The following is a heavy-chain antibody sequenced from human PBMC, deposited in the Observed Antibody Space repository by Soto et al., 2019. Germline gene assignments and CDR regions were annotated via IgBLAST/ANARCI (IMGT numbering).Heavy chain of an antibody. D-gene: IGHD3-10*01. CDR1: GYSFTTYW. CDR3: ARGEIAVLPVY. CDR2: IYPSDSDI. Sequence: GESLKISCKASGYSFTTYWIGWVRQMPGKGLEWMGLIYPSDSDIRYSPSFQGQITISVDKSISTAYLQWSSLKASDTAMYYCARGEIAVLPVYWGQGTLVTVSS. J-gene: IGHJ4*02. V-gene: IGHV5-51*01.